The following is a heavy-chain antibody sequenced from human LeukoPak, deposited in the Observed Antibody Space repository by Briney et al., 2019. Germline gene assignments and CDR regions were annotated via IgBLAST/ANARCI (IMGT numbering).Heavy chain of an antibody. CDR2: IYYSGTT. V-gene: IGHV4-39*01. D-gene: IGHD6-19*01. CDR1: GCSISSNSFY. J-gene: IGHJ3*02. CDR3: ARASTGIAVAGTPDHDAFDI. Sequence: SETLSLTCTVSGCSISSNSFYWGWQPQPPGKGLEWIVSIYYSGTTYYNPSLKSRITICENTSKNQFSLKLSSVTAADTPVYYYARASTGIAVAGTPDHDAFDIWGQGTVVTVSS.